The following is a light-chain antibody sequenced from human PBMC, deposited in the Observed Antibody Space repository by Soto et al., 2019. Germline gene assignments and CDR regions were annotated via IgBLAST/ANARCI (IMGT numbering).Light chain of an antibody. J-gene: IGKJ1*01. CDR2: GSS. CDR1: QTIRND. CDR3: LQHNVFPRT. Sequence: DIQLTHSPSSLSASVGDGVTITFWASQTIRNDGAWYQQKPGRAPKRLIYGSSSLQSGVPSRFSGRGSGTEFTLTISSLQPEDFATYYCLQHNVFPRTFGQGTKVDNK. V-gene: IGKV1-17*01.